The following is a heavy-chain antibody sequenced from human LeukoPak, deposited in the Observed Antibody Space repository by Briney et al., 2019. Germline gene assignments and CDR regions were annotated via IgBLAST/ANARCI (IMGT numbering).Heavy chain of an antibody. Sequence: GGSLRLSCAASGFTFSSYAMSWVRQAPGKGLEWVSAISGSGGGTYYADSVKGRFTISRDNSKNTLYLQMNSLRAEDTAVYYRAKEGGFFEVVPAALFYWGRETLVTVSS. CDR3: AKEGGFFEVVPAALFY. D-gene: IGHD2-2*01. CDR1: GFTFSSYA. J-gene: IGHJ4*02. V-gene: IGHV3-23*01. CDR2: ISGSGGGT.